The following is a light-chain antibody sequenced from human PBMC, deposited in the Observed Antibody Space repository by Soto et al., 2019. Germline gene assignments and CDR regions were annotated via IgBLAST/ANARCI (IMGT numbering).Light chain of an antibody. CDR2: AAS. CDR1: QTITTY. Sequence: DIQMTQSPSSLSASVGDRVTISCRASQTITTYLNWYQQKPGKAPKLLIYAASSLHSGVPSRFIGSGSGTDFTLTISSLQPEDFPAYYCQPTYSALWTFGQGTKLEIK. V-gene: IGKV1-39*01. J-gene: IGKJ1*01. CDR3: QPTYSALWT.